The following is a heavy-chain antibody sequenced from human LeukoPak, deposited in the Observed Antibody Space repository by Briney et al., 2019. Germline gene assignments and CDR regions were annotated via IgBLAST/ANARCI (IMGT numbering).Heavy chain of an antibody. D-gene: IGHD6-13*01. V-gene: IGHV1-2*03. CDR1: GYTFVDFY. Sequence: EASVKVSCKPSGYTFVDFYIHWVQQAPGQGLEWMGWINPNNGGTDYAQKFQGRVTMTSDTSLSTVYMELKRLRFDDTAVYFCAREFSSLFFDSWGQGALVTVSS. J-gene: IGHJ4*02. CDR3: AREFSSLFFDS. CDR2: INPNNGGT.